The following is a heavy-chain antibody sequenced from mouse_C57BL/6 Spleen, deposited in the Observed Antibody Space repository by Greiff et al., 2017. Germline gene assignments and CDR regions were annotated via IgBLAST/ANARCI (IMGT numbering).Heavy chain of an antibody. D-gene: IGHD2-3*01. V-gene: IGHV1-64*01. J-gene: IGHJ3*01. CDR2: IHPNSGST. Sequence: VQLQQSGAELVKPGASVKLSCKASGYTFTEYTIHWVKQRPGQGLEWIGMIHPNSGSTNYNEKFKSKATLTVDKSSSTAYMQLSSLTSEDSAVYYCARNHDGYYGFAYWGQGNLVTVSA. CDR1: GYTFTEYT. CDR3: ARNHDGYYGFAY.